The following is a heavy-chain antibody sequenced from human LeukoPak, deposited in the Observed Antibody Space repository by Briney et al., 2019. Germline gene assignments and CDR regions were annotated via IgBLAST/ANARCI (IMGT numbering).Heavy chain of an antibody. V-gene: IGHV1-8*02. Sequence: GASVKVSCKASGYTFTSYGINWVRQATGQGLEWMGWMNPNSGNTGYAQKFQGRVTMTRNTSISTAYMELSSLRSEDTAVYYCARRGARYSGYDYDYWGQGTLVTVSS. CDR2: MNPNSGNT. J-gene: IGHJ4*02. CDR3: ARRGARYSGYDYDY. D-gene: IGHD5-12*01. CDR1: GYTFTSYG.